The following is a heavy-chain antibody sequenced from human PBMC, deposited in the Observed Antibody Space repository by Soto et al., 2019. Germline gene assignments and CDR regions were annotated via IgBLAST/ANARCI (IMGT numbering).Heavy chain of an antibody. D-gene: IGHD2-2*01. CDR3: ARGVSTTRYYYYYGMDV. CDR2: INPSGGIT. J-gene: IGHJ6*02. CDR1: GYTLTSYY. Sequence: ASVKVSCKASGYTLTSYYLHWVRQAPGQGPEWMGIINPSGGITNDAQKFQDRVAMTSDTSTSTVYMELSSLRSEDTAVYYCARGVSTTRYYYYYGMDVWGQGTTVTVSS. V-gene: IGHV1-46*01.